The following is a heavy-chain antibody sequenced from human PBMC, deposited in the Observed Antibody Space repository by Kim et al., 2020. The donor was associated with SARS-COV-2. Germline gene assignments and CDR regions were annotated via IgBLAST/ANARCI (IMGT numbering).Heavy chain of an antibody. CDR2: WIN. CDR3: ARESVSFDY. J-gene: IGHJ4*02. Sequence: WINDSALSLNSRITISPDTSKNQFSLQLNSVTPEDTAVYYCARESVSFDYWGQGTLVTVSS. V-gene: IGHV6-1*01.